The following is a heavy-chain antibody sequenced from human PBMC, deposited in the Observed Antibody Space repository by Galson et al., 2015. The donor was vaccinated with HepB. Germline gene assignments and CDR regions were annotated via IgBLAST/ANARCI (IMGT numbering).Heavy chain of an antibody. D-gene: IGHD2-8*01. CDR3: ARGTVLMVYAPYGIDV. V-gene: IGHV3-33*01. Sequence: SLRLSCAASGFTFSSYCMHWVRPGPGTGLEWVAVIWDDGSNKYYADSLKGRFTISRDNSKNTLYLQMNSLRATDTAVYYWARGTVLMVYAPYGIDVWGQGTPVTVYS. J-gene: IGHJ6*01. CDR2: IWDDGSNK. CDR1: GFTFSSYC.